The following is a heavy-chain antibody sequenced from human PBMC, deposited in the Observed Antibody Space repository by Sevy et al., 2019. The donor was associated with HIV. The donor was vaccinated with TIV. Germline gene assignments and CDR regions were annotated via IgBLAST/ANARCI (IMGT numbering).Heavy chain of an antibody. CDR2: LNSDVYGGTV. J-gene: IGHJ4*02. CDR1: GFTFGDYC. CDR3: TRWKAAQSIFDY. V-gene: IGHV3-49*04. D-gene: IGHD6-13*01. Sequence: GGSLRLSCTASGFTFGDYCMSWVRQAPGKGLEWVAFLNSDVYGGTVDHAGSVRGRFVISRDDSKTIAYLQMTDLKTEDTGVYYCTRWKAAQSIFDYWGQGALVTVSS.